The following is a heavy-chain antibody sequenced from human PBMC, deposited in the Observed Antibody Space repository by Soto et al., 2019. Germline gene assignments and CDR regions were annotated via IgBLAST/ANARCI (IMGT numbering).Heavy chain of an antibody. Sequence: SETLSLTCTVSGGSISSGGYYWSWIRQHPGKGLEWIGYIYYSGSTYYNPSLKSRVTISVDTSKNQFSMSLTSVTAADTARYYCARMYSSGSGWFHPWGQGTLVTVSS. CDR3: ARMYSSGSGWFHP. CDR2: IYYSGST. V-gene: IGHV4-31*03. CDR1: GGSISSGGYY. J-gene: IGHJ5*02. D-gene: IGHD6-19*01.